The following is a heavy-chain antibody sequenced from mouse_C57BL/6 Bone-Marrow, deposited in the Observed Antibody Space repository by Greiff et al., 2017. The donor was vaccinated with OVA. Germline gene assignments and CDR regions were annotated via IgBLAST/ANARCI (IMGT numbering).Heavy chain of an antibody. CDR3: VYSNPWFAY. J-gene: IGHJ3*01. CDR1: GYTFTSYW. CDR2: IHPNSGST. Sequence: QVQLQQPGAELVKPGASVKLSCKASGYTFTSYWMHWVKQRPGQGLEWIGMIHPNSGSTNYNAKFKSKATLTVDKSSSTAYMQLSSLTSEDSAVYYCVYSNPWFAYWGQGTLVTVSA. D-gene: IGHD2-5*01. V-gene: IGHV1-64*01.